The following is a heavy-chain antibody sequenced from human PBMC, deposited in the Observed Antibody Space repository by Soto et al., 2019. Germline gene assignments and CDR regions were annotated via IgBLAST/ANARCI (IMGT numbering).Heavy chain of an antibody. CDR1: GGSFSGYY. D-gene: IGHD3-22*01. V-gene: IGHV4-34*01. CDR3: ATQPRYDTSGYFYY. J-gene: IGHJ4*02. CDR2: ICHSGST. Sequence: QVQLQQWGAGLLKPSETLSLTCAVYGGSFSGYYWSWIRQPPGKGLEWIGEICHSGSTNYNPSLRPRVTISKDRSKNQFSLRVTSVTAADTAVYYCATQPRYDTSGYFYYWGQGTLVTVSS.